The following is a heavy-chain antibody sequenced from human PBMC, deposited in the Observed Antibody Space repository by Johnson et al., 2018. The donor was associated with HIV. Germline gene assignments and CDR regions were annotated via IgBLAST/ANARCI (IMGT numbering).Heavy chain of an antibody. CDR1: GFTVSSNY. Sequence: VQVVESGGGLVQPGGSLRLSCAASGFTVSSNYMSWVRQAPGKGLEWVSVIFGGGRTHYADSVKGRFTISRDNSKNTLYLQMNSLRPEDTAVYYCAKERRAPRAFDIWGQGTMVTVSS. J-gene: IGHJ3*02. D-gene: IGHD6-25*01. CDR3: AKERRAPRAFDI. V-gene: IGHV3-66*02. CDR2: IFGGGRT.